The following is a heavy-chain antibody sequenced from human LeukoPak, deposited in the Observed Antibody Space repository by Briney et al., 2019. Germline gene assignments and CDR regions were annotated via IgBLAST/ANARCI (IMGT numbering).Heavy chain of an antibody. CDR2: ISSSSSYI. Sequence: GGSLRLSCAASGFTFSSYSMNWVRQAPGKGLEWVSSISSSSSYIYYADSVKGRFTISRDNAKISLYLQMNGLRAEDTAVYYCARDWNYYDSSGYYPYYYGMDVWGQGTTVTVSS. V-gene: IGHV3-21*01. D-gene: IGHD3-22*01. CDR1: GFTFSSYS. CDR3: ARDWNYYDSSGYYPYYYGMDV. J-gene: IGHJ6*02.